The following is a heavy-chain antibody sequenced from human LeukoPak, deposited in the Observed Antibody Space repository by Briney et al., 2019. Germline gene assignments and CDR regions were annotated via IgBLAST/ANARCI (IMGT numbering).Heavy chain of an antibody. V-gene: IGHV3-11*04. Sequence: GGSLRLSCAASGFIFRDYYMSWIRQAPGKGLEWVSYISSDATTIYYADSVKGRFTISRDNAKNSLYLQMNSLRAEDTTVYYCARYNHISGYLNWGQGTLVTVSS. CDR3: ARYNHISGYLN. CDR1: GFIFRDYY. D-gene: IGHD3-22*01. J-gene: IGHJ4*02. CDR2: ISSDATTI.